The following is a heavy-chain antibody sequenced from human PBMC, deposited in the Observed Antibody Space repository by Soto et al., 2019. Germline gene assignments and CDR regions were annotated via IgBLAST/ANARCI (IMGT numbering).Heavy chain of an antibody. V-gene: IGHV1-18*04. D-gene: IGHD5-12*01. J-gene: IGHJ6*02. CDR2: ISAYNGNT. Sequence: GASVKVSCKASGYTFTSYGISWVRQAPGQGLEWMGWISAYNGNTNYAQKLQGRVTMTTDTSTSTAYMELRSLRSDDTAVYYCARDMEWLRPDSKVFYYYYGMDVWGQGTTVTV. CDR3: ARDMEWLRPDSKVFYYYYGMDV. CDR1: GYTFTSYG.